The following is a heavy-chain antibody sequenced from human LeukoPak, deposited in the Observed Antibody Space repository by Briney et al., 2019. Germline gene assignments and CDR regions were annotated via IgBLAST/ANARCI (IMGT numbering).Heavy chain of an antibody. CDR1: GFTFSSYD. D-gene: IGHD2-21*02. V-gene: IGHV3-23*01. J-gene: IGHJ4*02. CDR2: ISDSGTT. CDR3: TQRVTYFDY. Sequence: PGGSLRLSCAASGFTFSSYDMNWVRQAPGKGLEWVSTISDSGTTFYADSVKGRFTISRDNSKSTLYLQMNSLRAEDTAVYYCTQRVTYFDYWGQGTLVTVSS.